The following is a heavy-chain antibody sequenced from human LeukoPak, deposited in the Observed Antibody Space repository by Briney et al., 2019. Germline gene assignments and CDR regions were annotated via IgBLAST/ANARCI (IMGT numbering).Heavy chain of an antibody. V-gene: IGHV3-7*01. CDR2: IKQDGSEK. J-gene: IGHJ6*02. CDR3: ARERYFDWLWAKYYYYGMDV. CDR1: GFTFSSYW. Sequence: GGSLRLSCAASGFTFSSYWMSWVRQAPGKGLEWVANIKQDGSEKYYVDSVKGRFTISRDNAKNSLYLQMNSLRAEDTAVYYCARERYFDWLWAKYYYYGMDVWGLGTTVTVSS. D-gene: IGHD3-9*01.